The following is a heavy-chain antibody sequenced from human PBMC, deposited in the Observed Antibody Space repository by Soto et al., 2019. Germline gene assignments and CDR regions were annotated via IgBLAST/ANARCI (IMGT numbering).Heavy chain of an antibody. J-gene: IGHJ5*02. CDR2: IYYSGST. V-gene: IGHV4-59*01. Sequence: SETLSLTCTVSGGSISSYYWSWIRQPPGKGLEWIGYIYYSGSTNYNPSLKSRVTISVDTSKNQFSLKLSSVTAADTAVYYCARERPGSSSWTQPLRWFDPWGQGTLVNVSS. D-gene: IGHD6-13*01. CDR1: GGSISSYY. CDR3: ARERPGSSSWTQPLRWFDP.